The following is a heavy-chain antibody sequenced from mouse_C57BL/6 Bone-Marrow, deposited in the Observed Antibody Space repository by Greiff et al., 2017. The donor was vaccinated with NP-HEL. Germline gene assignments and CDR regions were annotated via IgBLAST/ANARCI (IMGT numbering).Heavy chain of an antibody. Sequence: VQLQQSGAELAKPGASVKLSCKASGYTFTSYWMHWVKQRPGQGLEWIGYINPSSGYTKYNQKFKDKATLTADKSSSTAYMQMSRLTYEDSAVYYLAIWFRHWYFDVWGTGTTVTVSS. J-gene: IGHJ1*03. V-gene: IGHV1-7*01. CDR1: GYTFTSYW. CDR2: INPSSGYT. D-gene: IGHD2-2*01. CDR3: AIWFRHWYFDV.